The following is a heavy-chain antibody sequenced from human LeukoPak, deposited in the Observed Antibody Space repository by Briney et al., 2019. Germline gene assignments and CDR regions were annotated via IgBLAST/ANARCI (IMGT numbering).Heavy chain of an antibody. Sequence: ASVKVSCKASGYTFTGYYMHWVRQAPGQRLEWMGWINAGNGNTKYSQEFQGRVTITRDTSASTAYMELSSLRSEDMAVYYCARGGLGGDVVVTATPFDYWGQGTLVTVSS. CDR1: GYTFTGYY. V-gene: IGHV1-3*03. CDR3: ARGGLGGDVVVTATPFDY. CDR2: INAGNGNT. J-gene: IGHJ4*02. D-gene: IGHD2-21*02.